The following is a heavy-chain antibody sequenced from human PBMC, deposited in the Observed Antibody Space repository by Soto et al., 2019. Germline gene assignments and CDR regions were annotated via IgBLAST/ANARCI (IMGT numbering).Heavy chain of an antibody. J-gene: IGHJ4*02. CDR1: GFTFSSYG. CDR3: AKAAPVGATSGYLDY. Sequence: GGSLRLSCAASGFTFSSYGMHWVRQAPGKGLEWVAVISYDGSNKYYADSVKGRFTISRDNSKNTLYLQMNSLRAEDTAVYYCAKAAPVGATSGYLDYWGQGTLVTVSS. V-gene: IGHV3-30*18. D-gene: IGHD1-26*01. CDR2: ISYDGSNK.